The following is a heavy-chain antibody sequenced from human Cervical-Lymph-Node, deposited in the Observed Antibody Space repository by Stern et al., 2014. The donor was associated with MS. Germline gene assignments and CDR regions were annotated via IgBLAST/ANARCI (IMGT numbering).Heavy chain of an antibody. Sequence: EVQLLESGGGLVKPGGSLRLSCAASGFTFSSYSMNWVRQAPGKGLEWVSSISSSSSYIYYADSVKGRFTISRDNAKNSLYLQMNSLRAEDTAVYYCARVGITGTTDWYFDLWGRGTLVTVSS. CDR2: ISSSSSYI. D-gene: IGHD1-7*01. V-gene: IGHV3-21*01. J-gene: IGHJ2*01. CDR3: ARVGITGTTDWYFDL. CDR1: GFTFSSYS.